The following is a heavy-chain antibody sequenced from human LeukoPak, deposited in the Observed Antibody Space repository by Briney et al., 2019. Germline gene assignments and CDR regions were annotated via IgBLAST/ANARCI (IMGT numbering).Heavy chain of an antibody. CDR3: ANPFLTSEEQWSIPQYYYDRPDAFDI. CDR2: ISGSGGST. D-gene: IGHD3-22*01. J-gene: IGHJ3*02. CDR1: GFTFSSYA. Sequence: PGGSLRLSCAASGFTFSSYAMSWVRQAPGKGLEWVSAISGSGGSTYYADSVKGRFTISRDNSKNTLYLQMNSLRAEDTAVYYCANPFLTSEEQWSIPQYYYDRPDAFDIWGQGTMVTVSS. V-gene: IGHV3-23*01.